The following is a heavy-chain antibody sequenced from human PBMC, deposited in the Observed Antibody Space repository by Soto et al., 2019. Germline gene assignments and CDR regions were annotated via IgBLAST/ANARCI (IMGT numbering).Heavy chain of an antibody. CDR2: ISSSSSTI. J-gene: IGHJ4*02. CDR3: ARDLHSHFGY. V-gene: IGHV3-48*02. Sequence: PGKGLEWVSYISSSSSTIYYADSVKGRFTISRDNAKNSLYLQMNSLRDEVTAVYYRARDLHSHFGYWGEAPLVTVSS. D-gene: IGHD5-18*01.